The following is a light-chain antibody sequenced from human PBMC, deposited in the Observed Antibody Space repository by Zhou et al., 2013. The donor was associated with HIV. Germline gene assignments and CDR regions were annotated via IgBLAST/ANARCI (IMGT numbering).Light chain of an antibody. Sequence: DIQMTQSPSSLSASVGDRVTITCRSSQPIRNDLGWFQHKPGEGPRRLIYAASTLQSGVPSRFSGSGSGTDFTLTISGLQPEDFATYYCLQHYNYPRAFGQGTNGGSQT. J-gene: IGKJ1*01. CDR2: AAS. V-gene: IGKV1-17*01. CDR3: LQHYNYPRA. CDR1: QPIRND.